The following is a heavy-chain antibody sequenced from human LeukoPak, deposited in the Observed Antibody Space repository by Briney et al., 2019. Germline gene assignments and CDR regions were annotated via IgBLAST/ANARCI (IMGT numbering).Heavy chain of an antibody. CDR1: GFTFSNYA. CDR3: AKWGDYDILTGYYDPDY. CDR2: VSGRDDST. D-gene: IGHD3-9*01. V-gene: IGHV3-23*01. J-gene: IGHJ4*02. Sequence: PGGSLRLSCAASGFTFSNYAMSWVRQAPGKGLEWVSAVSGRDDSTYYADSVKGRFTISRDTSKNTLYLQMNSLRAEDTAVYYCAKWGDYDILTGYYDPDYWGQGTLVTVSS.